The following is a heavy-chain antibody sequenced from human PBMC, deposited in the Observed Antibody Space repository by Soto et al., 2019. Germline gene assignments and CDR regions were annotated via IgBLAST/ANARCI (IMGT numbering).Heavy chain of an antibody. CDR1: GFTFSSYA. D-gene: IGHD2-21*02. CDR2: ISYDGSNK. J-gene: IGHJ4*02. CDR3: ARGDGYDVMRYFDY. V-gene: IGHV3-30-3*01. Sequence: QVQLVESGGGVVQPGRSLRLSCAASGFTFSSYAMHWVRQAPGKGLEWVAVISYDGSNKYYADSVKGRFTISRDNSKNTLYLQMNSLRAEDTAVYYCARGDGYDVMRYFDYWGQGTLVTVSS.